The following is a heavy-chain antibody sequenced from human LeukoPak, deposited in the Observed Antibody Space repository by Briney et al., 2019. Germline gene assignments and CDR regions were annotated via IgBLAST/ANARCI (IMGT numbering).Heavy chain of an antibody. J-gene: IGHJ6*04. CDR2: ISRSSTTI. D-gene: IGHD3-10*02. Sequence: GGSLRLSCAASGFTFSSYSMNWVRQAPGKGLEWVSDISRSSTTIYYADSVKGRFTISRDNAKNSLYLQMNSLRAEDTAVYYCVELGITMIGGVWGKGTTVTISS. V-gene: IGHV3-48*04. CDR1: GFTFSSYS. CDR3: VELGITMIGGV.